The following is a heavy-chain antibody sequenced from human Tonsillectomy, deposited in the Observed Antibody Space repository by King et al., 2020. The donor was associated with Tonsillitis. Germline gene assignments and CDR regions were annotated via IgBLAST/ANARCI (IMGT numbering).Heavy chain of an antibody. D-gene: IGHD5-24*01. CDR2: IIPMFGTV. J-gene: IGHJ4*02. V-gene: IGHV1-69*01. CDR1: GGTFSSYV. Sequence: QLVQSGAEVKKPGSSVKVSCKASGGTFSSYVINWVRQAPGQGLEWVGQIIPMFGTVKYAQSLQVRVTITADESTSTAYMELSSLRSDDTAVFYCATLGEGYNFDYWGQGTLVTVSS. CDR3: ATLGEGYNFDY.